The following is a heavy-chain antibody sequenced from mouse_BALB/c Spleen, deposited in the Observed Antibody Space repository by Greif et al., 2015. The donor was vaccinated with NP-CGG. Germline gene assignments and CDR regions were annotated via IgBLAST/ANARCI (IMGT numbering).Heavy chain of an antibody. V-gene: IGHV1-54*01. J-gene: IGHJ2*01. D-gene: IGHD3-2*01. Sequence: VQLQQPGAELVRPGTSVKVSCKASGYAFTNYLIEWVKQRPGQGLEWIGVINPGSGGTNYNEKFKGKATLTADRSSSTAYMQLRSLTSNDSAVCFCARGDSPRYVSYRGRRTTLTLST. CDR1: GYAFTNYL. CDR3: ARGDSPRYVSY. CDR2: INPGSGGT.